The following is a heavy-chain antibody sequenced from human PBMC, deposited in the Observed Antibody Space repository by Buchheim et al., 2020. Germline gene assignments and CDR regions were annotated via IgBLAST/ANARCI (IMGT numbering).Heavy chain of an antibody. CDR2: INPSGGST. CDR3: ARDKFGSGRPSIMDV. D-gene: IGHD3-10*01. V-gene: IGHV1-46*01. J-gene: IGHJ6*02. Sequence: QVQLVQSGAEVKKPGASVKVSCKASGYTFTSYYIHWVRQAPGQGLEWMGIINPSGGSTNYAQKFQGRVTMTRDTSTSTIYMELSSLRSEDTALYYCARDKFGSGRPSIMDVWGQGTT. CDR1: GYTFTSYY.